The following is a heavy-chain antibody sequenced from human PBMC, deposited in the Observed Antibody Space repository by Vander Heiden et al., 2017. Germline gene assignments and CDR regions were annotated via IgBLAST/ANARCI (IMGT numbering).Heavy chain of an antibody. CDR2: IYYSGST. Sequence: GGSISSSSYYWGWIRQPPGKGLEWIGSIYYSGSTYYNPSLKSRVTISVDTSKNQFSLKLSSVTAADTAVYYCARRMYGGHDAFDIWGQGTMVTVSS. CDR3: ARRMYGGHDAFDI. V-gene: IGHV4-39*01. J-gene: IGHJ3*02. D-gene: IGHD2-8*01. CDR1: GGSISSSSYY.